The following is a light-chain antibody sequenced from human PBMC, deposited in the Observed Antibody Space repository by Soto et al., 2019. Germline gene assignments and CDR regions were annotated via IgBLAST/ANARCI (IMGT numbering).Light chain of an antibody. CDR3: SSYAGSNIV. Sequence: QSALTQPPSASGSPGQSVTISCTGTSSDVGGYNYVSWYHQHPGKAPKLMIYEVSKRPSGVPDRFSGSKSGNTASLTVSGLQAEDEADYYCSSYAGSNIVFGTGTKLTVL. V-gene: IGLV2-8*01. J-gene: IGLJ1*01. CDR1: SSDVGGYNY. CDR2: EVS.